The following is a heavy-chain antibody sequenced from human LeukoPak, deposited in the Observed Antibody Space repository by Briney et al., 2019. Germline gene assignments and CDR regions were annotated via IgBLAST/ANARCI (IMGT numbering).Heavy chain of an antibody. J-gene: IGHJ5*02. Sequence: SETLSLTCTVSGGSISSYYWSWIRQPPGKGLEWIGYIYCSGSTNYNPSLKSRVTISVDTSKNQFSLKLSSVTAADTAVYYCAGGEWFDPWGQGTLVTVSS. D-gene: IGHD3-16*01. CDR2: IYCSGST. CDR1: GGSISSYY. CDR3: AGGEWFDP. V-gene: IGHV4-59*01.